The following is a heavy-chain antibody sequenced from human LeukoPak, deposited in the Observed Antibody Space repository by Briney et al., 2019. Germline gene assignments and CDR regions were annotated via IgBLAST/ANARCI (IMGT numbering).Heavy chain of an antibody. CDR1: GFTFSGYW. CDR3: AREVYSSSRPADAFDI. CDR2: IMQDGSEK. J-gene: IGHJ3*02. Sequence: GGSLRLSCAASGFTFSGYWMSWVRQAPGKGLEFVANIMQDGSEKNYVDSVKGRFTISRDNAKNSLYLQMNSLRAEDTAVYYCAREVYSSSRPADAFDIWGQGTMVTVSS. D-gene: IGHD6-13*01. V-gene: IGHV3-7*01.